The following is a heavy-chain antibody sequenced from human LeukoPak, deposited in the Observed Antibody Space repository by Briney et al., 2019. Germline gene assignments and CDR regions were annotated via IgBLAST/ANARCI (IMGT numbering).Heavy chain of an antibody. D-gene: IGHD6-19*01. CDR3: ARETEKQWQY. CDR2: IFHTGST. V-gene: IGHV4-38-2*02. Sequence: SETLSLTCTVSGYSITRGYYWGWILQPPGKGPEWIASIFHTGSTYYNPSLKRRVTISVDTSNNQFSLRLNSVTAADTALYYCARETEKQWQYWGQGTVVTVSS. CDR1: GYSITRGYY. J-gene: IGHJ4*03.